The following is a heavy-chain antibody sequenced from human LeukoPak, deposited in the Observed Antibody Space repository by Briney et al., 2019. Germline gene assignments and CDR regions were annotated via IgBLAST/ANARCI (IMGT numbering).Heavy chain of an antibody. V-gene: IGHV3-23*01. Sequence: PGGSLRLSCAASGFTFSSYAMSWVRQAPGKGLEWVSAISGSGGSTYYADSVKGRFTISRDNSENTLYLQMNSLRAEDTAVYYCAKDRARHCSGGSCYPFDYWGQGTLVTVSS. CDR3: AKDRARHCSGGSCYPFDY. D-gene: IGHD2-15*01. CDR2: ISGSGGST. CDR1: GFTFSSYA. J-gene: IGHJ4*02.